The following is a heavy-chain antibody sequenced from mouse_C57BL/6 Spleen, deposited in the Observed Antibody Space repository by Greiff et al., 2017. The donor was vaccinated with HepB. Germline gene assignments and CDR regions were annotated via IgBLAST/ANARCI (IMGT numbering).Heavy chain of an antibody. Sequence: QVQLQQPGAELVMPGASVKLSCKASGYTFTSYWMHWVKQRPGQGLEWIGEIDPSDSYTNYNQKFKGKSTLTVDKSSSTAYMQLSSLTSEDSAVYYCARFGLLRAMDYWGQGTSVTVSS. D-gene: IGHD1-1*01. V-gene: IGHV1-69*01. CDR3: ARFGLLRAMDY. CDR1: GYTFTSYW. J-gene: IGHJ4*01. CDR2: IDPSDSYT.